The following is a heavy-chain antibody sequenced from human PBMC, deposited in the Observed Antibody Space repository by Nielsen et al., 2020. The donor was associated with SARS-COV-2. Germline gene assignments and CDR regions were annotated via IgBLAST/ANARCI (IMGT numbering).Heavy chain of an antibody. CDR1: GGSISSYY. V-gene: IGHV4-59*01. D-gene: IGHD6-13*01. CDR3: ARGDSSSWYGPFDY. Sequence: SETLSLTCTVSGGSISSYYWSWIRQPPGKGLEWIGYIYYSGSTNYNPSLKSRVTISVDTSKNQFSLKLSSVTAADTAVYYCARGDSSSWYGPFDYWGQGTLVTVSS. J-gene: IGHJ4*02. CDR2: IYYSGST.